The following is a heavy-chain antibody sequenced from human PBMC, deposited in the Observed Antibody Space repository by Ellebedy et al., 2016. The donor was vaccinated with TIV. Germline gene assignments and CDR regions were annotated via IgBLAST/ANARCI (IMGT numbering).Heavy chain of an antibody. CDR3: GKFQLQSGFDRYYMDV. CDR2: IGGRGSRA. J-gene: IGHJ6*03. D-gene: IGHD5-12*01. CDR1: GFTFSTYA. Sequence: GESLKISCAASGFTFSTYAMSWVRQAPGKGLEWVSAIGGRGSRAYCADSVNGRFTISRDNPRSMMYLQMNSLRAEDTAVYFCGKFQLQSGFDRYYMDVWGKGTTVTVSS. V-gene: IGHV3-23*01.